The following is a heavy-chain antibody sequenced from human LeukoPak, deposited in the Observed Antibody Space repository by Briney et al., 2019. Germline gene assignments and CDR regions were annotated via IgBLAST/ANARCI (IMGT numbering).Heavy chain of an antibody. CDR1: GFTFSSYS. Sequence: PGGSLRLSCAASGFTFSSYSMNWVRQAPGKGLEWVSSISSSSSYIYYADSVKSRFTISRDNAKNLLYLQMSSLSAEDRAVYYCARAHPVLTGLGDFDYWGQGTLVTVSS. D-gene: IGHD3-9*01. CDR2: ISSSSSYI. J-gene: IGHJ4*02. CDR3: ARAHPVLTGLGDFDY. V-gene: IGHV3-21*01.